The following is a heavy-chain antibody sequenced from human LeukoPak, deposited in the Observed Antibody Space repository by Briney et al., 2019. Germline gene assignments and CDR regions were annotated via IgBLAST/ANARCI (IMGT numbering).Heavy chain of an antibody. J-gene: IGHJ4*02. Sequence: ASVKVSCKASGYTFTNYDINWVRQATGQGLEWMGWMNSKSGNTGYAQKFQGRVTFTRYTSINTAYMELSSLRSEDTAVYYCARGRMDFWTGYSFDYWGQGTLVTVSS. CDR3: ARGRMDFWTGYSFDY. V-gene: IGHV1-8*03. D-gene: IGHD3/OR15-3a*01. CDR1: GYTFTNYD. CDR2: MNSKSGNT.